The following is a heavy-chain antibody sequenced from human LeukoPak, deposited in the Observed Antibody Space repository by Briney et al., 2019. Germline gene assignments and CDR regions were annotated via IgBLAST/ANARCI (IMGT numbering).Heavy chain of an antibody. D-gene: IGHD3-22*01. V-gene: IGHV1-2*02. J-gene: IGHJ4*02. CDR1: GYTFTSYG. CDR2: INPNSGGT. CDR3: ARVPPRHDSSGYYSSKWPYYFDY. Sequence: GASVKVSCKASGYTFTSYGISWVRQAPGQGLEWMGWINPNSGGTNYAQKFQGRVTMTRDTSISTAYMELSRLRSDDTAVYYCARVPPRHDSSGYYSSKWPYYFDYWGQGTLVTVSS.